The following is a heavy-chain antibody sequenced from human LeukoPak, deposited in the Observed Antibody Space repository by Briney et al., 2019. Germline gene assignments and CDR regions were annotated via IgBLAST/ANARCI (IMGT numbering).Heavy chain of an antibody. CDR3: ARDLYSRRMNYYGPGSYFAY. D-gene: IGHD3-10*01. CDR2: ISAYNANT. J-gene: IGHJ4*02. Sequence: ASVKVSCKASGYTFTGYYMHWVRQAPGQGLEWMGWISAYNANTHYAQKVQGRVTMTTDSSTTTAYMELRSLRSDDTAVYYCARDLYSRRMNYYGPGSYFAYWGQGTLVTVSS. V-gene: IGHV1-18*04. CDR1: GYTFTGYY.